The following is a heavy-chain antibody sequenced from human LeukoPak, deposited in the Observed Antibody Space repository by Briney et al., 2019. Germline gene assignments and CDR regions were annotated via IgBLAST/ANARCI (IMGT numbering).Heavy chain of an antibody. D-gene: IGHD2-8*01. Sequence: GGSLRLSCTASGFTFSNYEMNWVRQAPGKGLEWVSYISSSGSTIYYADSVKGRFTISRDNAKNSLYLQMNSLRAEDTAVYYRARDGYGNGPEFDCWGQGTLVTVSS. CDR1: GFTFSNYE. CDR2: ISSSGSTI. CDR3: ARDGYGNGPEFDC. V-gene: IGHV3-48*03. J-gene: IGHJ4*02.